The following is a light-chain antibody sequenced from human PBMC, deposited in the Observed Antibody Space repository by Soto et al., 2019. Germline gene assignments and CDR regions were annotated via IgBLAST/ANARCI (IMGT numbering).Light chain of an antibody. J-gene: IGLJ7*01. Sequence: QSVLTQSPSASGTPGQRVTISCSGSRSNIGRNFAYWYQHVPGTAPRLLIQRNNERPSGFPDRFSGSKSGTSVSLAISGLRSDDEATYYCAAWDDTLDAKVFGGGTQLTVL. V-gene: IGLV1-47*01. CDR2: RNN. CDR1: RSNIGRNF. CDR3: AAWDDTLDAKV.